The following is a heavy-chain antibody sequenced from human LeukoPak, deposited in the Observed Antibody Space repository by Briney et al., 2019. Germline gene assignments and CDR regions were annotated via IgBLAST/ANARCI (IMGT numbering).Heavy chain of an antibody. V-gene: IGHV4-34*09. CDR3: ARDGGYEVAGMDV. Sequence: SETLSLTCAVYGGSFSGYYWSWIRQPPGKGLEWIGYIYYSGSTYYNPSLKSRVTISVDTSKKQFSLKLSSVTAADTAVYYCARDGGYEVAGMDVWGQGTTVTVSS. J-gene: IGHJ6*02. CDR1: GGSFSGYY. D-gene: IGHD5-12*01. CDR2: IYYSGST.